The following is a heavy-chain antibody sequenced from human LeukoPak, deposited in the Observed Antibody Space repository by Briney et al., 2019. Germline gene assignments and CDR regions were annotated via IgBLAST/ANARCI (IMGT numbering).Heavy chain of an antibody. D-gene: IGHD4-17*01. J-gene: IGHJ4*02. CDR3: ARGNGYGDSEIDY. CDR2: INHSGST. CDR1: GGSFSGYY. V-gene: IGHV4-34*01. Sequence: SETLSLTCAVYGGSFSGYYWSWIRQPPGKGLEWIGEINHSGSTNYNPSLKSRVTISVDTSKNQFSLKLSSVTAADTAVYYCARGNGYGDSEIDYWGQGTQVTVSS.